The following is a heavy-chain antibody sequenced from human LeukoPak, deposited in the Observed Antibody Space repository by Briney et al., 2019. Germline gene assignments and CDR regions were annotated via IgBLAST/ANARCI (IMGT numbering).Heavy chain of an antibody. Sequence: SVKASCKASGGTFSSNGIGWLRQAPGQGLEWMGGSIPILGTTSYAKKFQGRVTITSDESTSTVYMELRGLKSEDTAIYYCARDPNRAEADNQYNWFDLWGQGTQVTVSS. CDR3: ARDPNRAEADNQYNWFDL. V-gene: IGHV1-69*13. J-gene: IGHJ5*02. CDR1: GGTFSSNG. CDR2: SIPILGTT. D-gene: IGHD1-14*01.